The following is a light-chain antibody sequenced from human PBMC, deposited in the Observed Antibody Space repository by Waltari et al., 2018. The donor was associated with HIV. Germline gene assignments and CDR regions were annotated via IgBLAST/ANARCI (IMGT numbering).Light chain of an antibody. CDR2: DIT. J-gene: IGLJ3*02. CDR3: CSYAGTYTWV. CDR1: SSDVGAYNY. V-gene: IGLV2-11*01. Sequence: HSALTQPHSVSGSPGPSVTISCTGTSSDVGAYNYVSWYQQHPGKAPKLLIFDITKRPSGVPDRFSGSKSGNTASLTISGLHLEDEANYYCCSYAGTYTWVFGGGTTLTVL.